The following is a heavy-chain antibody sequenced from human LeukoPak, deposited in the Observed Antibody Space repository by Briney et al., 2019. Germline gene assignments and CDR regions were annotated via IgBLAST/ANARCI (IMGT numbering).Heavy chain of an antibody. CDR1: GFTFSSYA. CDR3: AKRQRTTGTTYYYYYYMDV. Sequence: GESLRLSCAASGFTFSSYAMSWVRQAPGKGLEWVSAISGSGGSTYYADSVKGRFTISRDNSKNTLYLQMNSLRAEDTAVYYCAKRQRTTGTTYYYYYYMDVWGKGTTVTVSS. J-gene: IGHJ6*03. V-gene: IGHV3-23*01. CDR2: ISGSGGST. D-gene: IGHD1-1*01.